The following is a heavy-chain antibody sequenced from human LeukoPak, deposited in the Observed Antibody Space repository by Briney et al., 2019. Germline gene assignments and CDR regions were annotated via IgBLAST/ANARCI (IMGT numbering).Heavy chain of an antibody. Sequence: PGGSLRLSCAASGFSFSDYFMTWIRQAPGKGLEWVSYISDTGRTIYYADSVRGRFTISRDNAKNSLFLQMDTLRAEDTAVYYCARLLSPDSPLDIWGQGTMVTVSS. V-gene: IGHV3-11*01. CDR3: ARLLSPDSPLDI. D-gene: IGHD1-26*01. J-gene: IGHJ3*02. CDR1: GFSFSDYF. CDR2: ISDTGRTI.